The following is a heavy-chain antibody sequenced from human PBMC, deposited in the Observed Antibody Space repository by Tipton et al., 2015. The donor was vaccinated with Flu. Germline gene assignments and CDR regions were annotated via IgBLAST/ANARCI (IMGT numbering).Heavy chain of an antibody. CDR2: IYYSGIT. Sequence: TLSLTCTVSGGSISGSSYYWGWIRQPPGKGVEWIASIYYSGITYYNPSLKSRVTISVDTYKNQFSLKLSFVTAADTAVYYCMTSDPTRAIHYWGQGTLVTVSS. V-gene: IGHV4-39*01. CDR1: GGSISGSSYY. D-gene: IGHD2-21*01. CDR3: MTSDPTRAIHY. J-gene: IGHJ1*01.